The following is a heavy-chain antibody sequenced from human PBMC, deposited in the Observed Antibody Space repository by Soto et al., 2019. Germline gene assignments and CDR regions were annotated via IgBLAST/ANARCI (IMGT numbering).Heavy chain of an antibody. CDR1: GGSFSGYY. CDR2: INHSGST. CDR3: ARGGITIFYYFDY. Sequence: SETLSLTCAVYGGSFSGYYWSWIRQPPGKGLEWIGEINHSGSTNYNPSLKSRVTISVDTSKNQFSLKLSSVTAADTAVYYCARGGITIFYYFDYWGQGTLVTVSS. D-gene: IGHD3-9*01. J-gene: IGHJ4*02. V-gene: IGHV4-34*01.